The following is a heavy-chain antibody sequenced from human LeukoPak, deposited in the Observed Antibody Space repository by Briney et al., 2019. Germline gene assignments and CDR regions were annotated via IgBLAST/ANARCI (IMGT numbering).Heavy chain of an antibody. D-gene: IGHD3-3*01. J-gene: IGHJ6*03. V-gene: IGHV1-8*02. Sequence: PGGSLRLSCAASGFTFSAYGMHWVRQATGRGLEWMEWMNPNSGNTGYAQKFQGRVTMTRNTSISTAYMELSSLRSEDTAVYYCARGTYEFYHYMDVWGKGTTVTVSS. CDR3: ARGTYEFYHYMDV. CDR1: GFTFSAYG. CDR2: MNPNSGNT.